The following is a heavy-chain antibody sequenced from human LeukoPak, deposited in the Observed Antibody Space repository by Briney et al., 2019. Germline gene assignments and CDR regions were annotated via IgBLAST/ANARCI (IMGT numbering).Heavy chain of an antibody. V-gene: IGHV1-8*01. CDR3: ARGPNKYDGGNSGSAWFDP. CDR2: MNPNSSNT. J-gene: IGHJ5*02. Sequence: ASVTVSCKASGYTFTSYDINWVRQATGLGPEWMGWMNPNSSNTGYAQKFQGRVTMTTNTSISTPYLELSSLTSEDTAVYYCARGPNKYDGGNSGSAWFDPWGQGSLVTVSS. CDR1: GYTFTSYD. D-gene: IGHD4-23*01.